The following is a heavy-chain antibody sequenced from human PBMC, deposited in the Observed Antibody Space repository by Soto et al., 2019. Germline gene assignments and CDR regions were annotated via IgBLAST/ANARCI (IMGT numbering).Heavy chain of an antibody. CDR2: IYYSGST. Sequence: SETLSLTCTVSGGSISSYYWSWIRQPPGQGLEWIGYIYYSGSTNYNPSLKSRVTISVDTSKNQFSLKLSSVPAADTAVYYCARDPAGSYGSGSGFDYWGQGTLVIVSS. D-gene: IGHD3-10*01. CDR1: GGSISSYY. J-gene: IGHJ4*02. CDR3: ARDPAGSYGSGSGFDY. V-gene: IGHV4-59*01.